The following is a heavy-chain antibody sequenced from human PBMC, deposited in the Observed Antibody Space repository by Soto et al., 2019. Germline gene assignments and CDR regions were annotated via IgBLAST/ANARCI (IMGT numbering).Heavy chain of an antibody. J-gene: IGHJ4*02. V-gene: IGHV1-3*01. CDR3: ASGDLVVAASPYFDY. CDR1: GYTFTSYA. Sequence: QVQLVQSGAEVKKPGASVKVSCKASGYTFTSYAMHWVRQAPGQRLEWMGWINAGNGNTKYSQKFQGRVTITRDTSASTAYMGLSSLRSEDTAVYYCASGDLVVAASPYFDYWGQGTLVTVSS. D-gene: IGHD2-15*01. CDR2: INAGNGNT.